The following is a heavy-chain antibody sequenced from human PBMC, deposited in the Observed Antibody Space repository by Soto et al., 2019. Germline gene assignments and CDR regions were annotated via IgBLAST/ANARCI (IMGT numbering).Heavy chain of an antibody. Sequence: VQLVQSGAGVKKPGASVKLSCRGSGYTFTTYAMHWVRQAPGQRLEWLGWLNPGYGNTKYSQQCQDRVTSTRDVTATTVYMELPSLSSRDTAVYFCARVGWDPQGYGDWHYWGQGALVTVSS. CDR1: GYTFTTYA. J-gene: IGHJ4*02. D-gene: IGHD4-17*01. CDR3: ARVGWDPQGYGDWHY. CDR2: LNPGYGNT. V-gene: IGHV1-3*01.